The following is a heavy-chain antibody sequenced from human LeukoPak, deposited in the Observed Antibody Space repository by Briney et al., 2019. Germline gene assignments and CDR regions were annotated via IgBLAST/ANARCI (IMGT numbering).Heavy chain of an antibody. D-gene: IGHD2-2*01. CDR2: IYSGGST. CDR3: ARESTSWYFDL. CDR1: GFTVSSNY. V-gene: IGHV3-53*01. Sequence: PGGSLRLSCAAPGFTVSSNYMSWVRQAPGKGLEWVSVIYSGGSTYYADSVKGRFTISRDNSKNTLYLQMNSLRAEDTAVYYCARESTSWYFDLWGRGTLVTVSS. J-gene: IGHJ2*01.